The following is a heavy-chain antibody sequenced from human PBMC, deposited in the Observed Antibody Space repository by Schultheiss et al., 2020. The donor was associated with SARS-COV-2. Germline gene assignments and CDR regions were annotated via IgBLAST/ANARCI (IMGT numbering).Heavy chain of an antibody. CDR1: GGSISGYY. J-gene: IGHJ2*01. CDR3: ARDRYGDRGYFDL. Sequence: SETLSLTCTVSGGSISGYYWSWIRQPPGKGLEWIGEINHSGSTNYNPSLKSRVTISVDTSKNQFSLKLSSVTAADTAVYYCARDRYGDRGYFDLWGRGTLVTVSS. V-gene: IGHV4-34*01. D-gene: IGHD3-16*02. CDR2: INHSGST.